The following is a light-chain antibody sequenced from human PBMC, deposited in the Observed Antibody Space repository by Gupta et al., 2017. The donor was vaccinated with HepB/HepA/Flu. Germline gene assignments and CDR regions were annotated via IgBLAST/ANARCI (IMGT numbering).Light chain of an antibody. CDR1: QSISSW. CDR2: KAS. J-gene: IGKJ2*02. V-gene: IGKV1-5*03. Sequence: DIQMTKYPSTLSASVGDRVTITCRASQSISSWLAWYQQKPGKAPKLLIYKASRGESGVPSRFSGSGSGTEFTLTISSRQPEDFATYYCQQENSSSGTFGQGTKVDIK. CDR3: QQENSSSGT.